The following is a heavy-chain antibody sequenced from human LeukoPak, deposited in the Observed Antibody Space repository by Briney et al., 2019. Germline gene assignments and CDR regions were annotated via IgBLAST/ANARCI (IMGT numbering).Heavy chain of an antibody. CDR3: ARWALRRYYYYYYGMDV. V-gene: IGHV1-8*02. J-gene: IGHJ6*02. Sequence: ASVKVSCKASGYTFTGYYMHWVRQAPGQGLEWLGWMNPNSGNTGYAQKFQGRVTMTRNTSISTAYMELSSLRSEDTAVYYCARWALRRYYYYYYGMDVWGQGTTVTVSS. CDR1: GYTFTGYY. D-gene: IGHD1-26*01. CDR2: MNPNSGNT.